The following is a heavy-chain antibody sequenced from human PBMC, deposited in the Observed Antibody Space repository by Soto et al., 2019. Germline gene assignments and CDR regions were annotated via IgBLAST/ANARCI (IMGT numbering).Heavy chain of an antibody. Sequence: GPRTPSETLSLTCTVSGDSIISSDFYWGWVRQPPGKGLEWIGSIFYLGSSYYNPSLKSRVTMSVDTSKNQFSLRLRSVTAADTALYFCARHSLALRKNNWFDPWAQGTMVPVSS. V-gene: IGHV4-39*01. D-gene: IGHD3-3*02. CDR1: GDSIISSDFY. CDR3: ARHSLALRKNNWFDP. J-gene: IGHJ5*02. CDR2: IFYLGSS.